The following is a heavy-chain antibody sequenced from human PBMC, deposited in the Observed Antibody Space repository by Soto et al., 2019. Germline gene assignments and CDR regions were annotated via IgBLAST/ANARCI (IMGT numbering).Heavy chain of an antibody. CDR1: GYTFTSYG. Sequence: ASVKVSCKSAGYTFTSYGMSWVRQAPGQGLEWMGWISNYNGNTNYAQKVQDRVTMTTDTSASTTYMELRSLRSDDTAVYYCARGPRYCSSTTCFSGVTWFDPWGQGTRVTVSS. CDR2: ISNYNGNT. D-gene: IGHD2-2*01. J-gene: IGHJ5*02. V-gene: IGHV1-18*04. CDR3: ARGPRYCSSTTCFSGVTWFDP.